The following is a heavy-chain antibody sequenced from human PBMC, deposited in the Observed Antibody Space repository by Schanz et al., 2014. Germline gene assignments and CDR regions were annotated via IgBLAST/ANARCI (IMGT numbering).Heavy chain of an antibody. D-gene: IGHD2-21*01. V-gene: IGHV3-33*08. CDR1: GFTLSSYG. J-gene: IGHJ3*02. Sequence: QVQLVESGGGVVQPGRSLRLSCAASGFTLSSYGMHWVRQAPGKGLEWVAFINSDGTKRFYADSVKSRFTISRDNSRNTLYLQMNSLRAEDTAVYYCARDGYSVVVISPTESFDIWGQGTRVTVSS. CDR3: ARDGYSVVVISPTESFDI. CDR2: INSDGTKR.